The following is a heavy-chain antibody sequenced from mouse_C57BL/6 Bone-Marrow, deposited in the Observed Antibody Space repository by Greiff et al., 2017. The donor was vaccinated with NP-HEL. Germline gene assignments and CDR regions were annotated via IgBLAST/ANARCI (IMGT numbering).Heavy chain of an antibody. CDR2: IDPSDSNT. CDR1: GYTFTSYC. CDR3: GRSSGYGTWFAY. V-gene: IGHV1-50*01. Sequence: VQLQQPGAELVKPGASVKLSCKASGYTFTSYCMQWVKQRPGQGLEWIGEIDPSDSNTNYNQNFKGKATLTADTSSSTAYMQLSSLTSEDSAVYYCGRSSGYGTWFAYWGRGTLVTVSA. D-gene: IGHD3-2*02. J-gene: IGHJ3*01.